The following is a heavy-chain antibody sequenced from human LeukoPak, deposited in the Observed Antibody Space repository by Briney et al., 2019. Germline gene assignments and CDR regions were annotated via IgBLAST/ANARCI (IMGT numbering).Heavy chain of an antibody. CDR2: ISSSGSTI. D-gene: IGHD6-13*01. J-gene: IGHJ4*02. Sequence: SGGSLRLSCAASGFTFSDYYMSWIRQAPGKGLEWVSYISSSGSTIYYADSVKGRFTISRDNAKNSLYLQMNSLRAEDTAVYYCARDPAGSWFPYFDYWGQGTLVTVSS. CDR1: GFTFSDYY. CDR3: ARDPAGSWFPYFDY. V-gene: IGHV3-11*01.